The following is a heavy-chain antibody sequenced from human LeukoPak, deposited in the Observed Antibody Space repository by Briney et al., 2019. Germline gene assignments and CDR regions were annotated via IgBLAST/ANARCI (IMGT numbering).Heavy chain of an antibody. J-gene: IGHJ4*02. CDR1: GFNLSNYL. Sequence: QPGGSLRLSCAASGFNLSNYLMHLVRQAPGKGLVLVSRIKGDGGSPTYADSVKGRFTISRDNAKHTLYLQMNSLRAEDTAVYCCARKPDYYGAVYWGQGTLVTVSS. CDR3: ARKPDYYGAVY. V-gene: IGHV3-74*01. D-gene: IGHD3-10*01. CDR2: IKGDGGSP.